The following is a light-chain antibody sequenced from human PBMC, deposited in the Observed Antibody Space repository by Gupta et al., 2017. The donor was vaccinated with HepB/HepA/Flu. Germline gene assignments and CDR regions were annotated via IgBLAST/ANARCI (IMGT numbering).Light chain of an antibody. CDR3: AAGDDTRNGRV. V-gene: IGLV1-44*01. Sequence: SMLTPPPSASGPPGPRVTISCSGSSSHLGSNTVAWYQQRPETPPNLLIYINNQRPSGVPARFSGSKSGTAASLAISGLQAEDEADYYCAAGDDTRNGRVFGGGIKLTVL. CDR1: SSHLGSNT. CDR2: INN. J-gene: IGLJ3*02.